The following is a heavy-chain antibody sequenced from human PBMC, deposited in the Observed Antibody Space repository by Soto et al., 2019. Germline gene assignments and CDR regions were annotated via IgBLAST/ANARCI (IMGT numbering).Heavy chain of an antibody. CDR1: GGTFSSYT. Sequence: QVQLVQSGAEVKKPGSSVKVSCKASGGTFSSYTIIWVRQAPGQGLEWMGRIIPILGIANYAQKFQGRVTITADKSTSTAYMELSSLRSEDTAVYYCAGDVPSIAAAGTLDYWGQGTLVTVSS. D-gene: IGHD6-13*01. CDR3: AGDVPSIAAAGTLDY. J-gene: IGHJ4*02. V-gene: IGHV1-69*08. CDR2: IIPILGIA.